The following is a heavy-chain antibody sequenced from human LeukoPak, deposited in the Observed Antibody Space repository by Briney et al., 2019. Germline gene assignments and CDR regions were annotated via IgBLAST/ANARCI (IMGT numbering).Heavy chain of an antibody. J-gene: IGHJ4*02. CDR1: GYTFTSYD. CDR2: MNPNSGNT. Sequence: AASVKVSCKASGYTFTSYDINWVRQATGQGLEWMGWMNPNSGNTGYAQKFQGRVTMTRNTSISTAYMELSSLRSEDTAVYYCARRSAVAGNYFDYWGQGTLVTVSS. CDR3: ARRSAVAGNYFDY. D-gene: IGHD6-19*01. V-gene: IGHV1-8*01.